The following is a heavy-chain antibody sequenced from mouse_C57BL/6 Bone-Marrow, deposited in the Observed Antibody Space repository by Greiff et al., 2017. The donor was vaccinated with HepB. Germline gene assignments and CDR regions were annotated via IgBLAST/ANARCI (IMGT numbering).Heavy chain of an antibody. J-gene: IGHJ2*01. CDR1: GYTFTDYE. CDR2: IDPETGGN. D-gene: IGHD1-1*01. CDR3: TRNYGSSYYFDY. V-gene: IGHV1-15*01. Sequence: QVQLQQSGAELVRPGASVTLSCKASGYTFTDYEMHWVKQTPVHGLEWIGAIDPETGGNAYNQKFKGKAILTADKSSSTAYMELRSLTSEDSAVYYCTRNYGSSYYFDYWGQGTTLTVSS.